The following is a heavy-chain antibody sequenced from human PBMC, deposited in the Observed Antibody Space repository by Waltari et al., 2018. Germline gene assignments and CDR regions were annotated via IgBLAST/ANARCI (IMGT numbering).Heavy chain of an antibody. V-gene: IGHV3-33*06. J-gene: IGHJ6*03. CDR3: AKGALNYIDV. Sequence: QVQLVESGGGVVQPGRSLRLPCAASGFTFSSYGLQGVRQSPGKGLEVVAVIWYYGSNKYYADSVKRRFTISRDNSKNTLYLQMNSLSAEATAVYYCAKGALNYIDVWGNGTTVTVSS. CDR1: GFTFSSYG. CDR2: IWYYGSNK.